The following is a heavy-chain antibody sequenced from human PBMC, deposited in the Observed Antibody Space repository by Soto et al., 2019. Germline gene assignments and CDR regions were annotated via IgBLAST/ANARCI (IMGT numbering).Heavy chain of an antibody. Sequence: SETLSLTCAVYGGSFSGYYWSWIRQPPGKGLEWIGEINHSGSTNYNPSLKSRVTISVDTSKNQFSLHLNSVTPDDTAVYYCARLIGNSWLDSWGQGTLVTVSS. CDR2: INHSGST. J-gene: IGHJ5*01. CDR3: ARLIGNSWLDS. D-gene: IGHD3-16*01. CDR1: GGSFSGYY. V-gene: IGHV4-34*01.